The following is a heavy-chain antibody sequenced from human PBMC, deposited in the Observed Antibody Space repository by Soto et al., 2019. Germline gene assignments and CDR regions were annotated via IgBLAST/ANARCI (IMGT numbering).Heavy chain of an antibody. Sequence: EVQLLESGGRLVLPGGSLRLSCAASGFTFTSSAMNWVRQAPGKGLEWVSGISSSGGLTYYADSVKGRFSISRDKSKNTLYLQMSSERAEDKSVEDCPKVGSSFDHWGQGTLVTVSS. CDR1: GFTFTSSA. CDR3: PKVGSSFDH. D-gene: IGHD3-10*01. CDR2: ISSSGGLT. J-gene: IGHJ4*02. V-gene: IGHV3-23*01.